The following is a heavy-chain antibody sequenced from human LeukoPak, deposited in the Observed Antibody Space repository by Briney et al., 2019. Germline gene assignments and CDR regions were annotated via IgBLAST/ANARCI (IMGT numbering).Heavy chain of an antibody. CDR1: GYTFTSYG. J-gene: IGHJ4*02. CDR3: ARDPSSLGYCSGGSCSASH. V-gene: IGHV1-69*13. D-gene: IGHD2-15*01. CDR2: IIPIFGTA. Sequence: SVKVSCKASGYTFTSYGISWVRQAPGQGLEWMGGIIPIFGTANYAQKFQGRVTITADESTSTAYMELSSLRSEDTAVYYCARDPSSLGYCSGGSCSASHWGQGTLVTVSS.